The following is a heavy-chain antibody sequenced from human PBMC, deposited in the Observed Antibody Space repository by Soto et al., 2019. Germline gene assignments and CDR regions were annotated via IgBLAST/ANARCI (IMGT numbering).Heavy chain of an antibody. Sequence: QITLKESGPTLVKPTQTLTLTCTFSGFSLSTSGVGVGWIRQPPGKALEWLALIYWDDDKRYSPSLKSRLTITKDTSKNQVVLTMTNMDPVDTATYYCAQWRGITIFGVVNSLLFDPWGQGTLVTVSS. CDR2: IYWDDDK. CDR3: AQWRGITIFGVVNSLLFDP. CDR1: GFSLSTSGVG. D-gene: IGHD3-3*01. J-gene: IGHJ5*02. V-gene: IGHV2-5*02.